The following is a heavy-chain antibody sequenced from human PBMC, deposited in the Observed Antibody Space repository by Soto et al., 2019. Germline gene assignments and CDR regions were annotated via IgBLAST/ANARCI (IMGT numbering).Heavy chain of an antibody. CDR2: IWYDGSNK. CDR3: ARDHITLTGYSPYFDY. Sequence: QVQLVESGGGVVQPGRSLRLSCAASGFTFSSYGMHWVRQAPGKGLEWVAVIWYDGSNKYYADSVKGRFTISRDNSKNTRYLQMNSLRAEDTAVYYCARDHITLTGYSPYFDYWGQGTLVTVSS. V-gene: IGHV3-33*01. J-gene: IGHJ4*02. D-gene: IGHD3-9*01. CDR1: GFTFSSYG.